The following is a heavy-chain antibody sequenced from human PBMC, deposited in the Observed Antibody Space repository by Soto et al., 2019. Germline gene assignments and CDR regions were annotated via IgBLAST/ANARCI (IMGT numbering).Heavy chain of an antibody. Sequence: QVQLVQSGAEVKKPGASVNVSCRVSGYTLTELSMHWVRQAPGKGLEWMGGFDPEDGETIYAQKFQGRVTMTEDTSTDTAYMELSSLRSEDTAVYYCATFWSGYPYFDYWGQGTLVTVSS. CDR1: GYTLTELS. J-gene: IGHJ4*02. V-gene: IGHV1-24*01. CDR3: ATFWSGYPYFDY. D-gene: IGHD3-3*01. CDR2: FDPEDGET.